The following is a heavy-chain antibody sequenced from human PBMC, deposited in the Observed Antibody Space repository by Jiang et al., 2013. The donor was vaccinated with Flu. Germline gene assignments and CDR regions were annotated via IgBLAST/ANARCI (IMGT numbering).Heavy chain of an antibody. CDR3: ARVRKCDSSGHCEYNWFDP. V-gene: IGHV6-1*01. CDR2: TYYGSKWFN. Sequence: QTLSLTCAISGDSVSSNSAAWNWIRQSPSRGLEWLGRTYYGSKWFNDYAVSVQSRIIINADTSKNQFSLQLNSLTPEDTAVYYCARVRKCDSSGHCEYNWFDPWGQGTLVTVSS. D-gene: IGHD3-22*01. J-gene: IGHJ5*02. CDR1: GDSVSSNSAA.